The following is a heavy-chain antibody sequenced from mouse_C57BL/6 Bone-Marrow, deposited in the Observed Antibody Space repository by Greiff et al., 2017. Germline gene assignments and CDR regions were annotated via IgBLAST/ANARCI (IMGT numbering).Heavy chain of an antibody. CDR2: IYPGDGDT. V-gene: IGHV1-82*01. D-gene: IGHD2-3*01. J-gene: IGHJ2*01. Sequence: QVQLKQSGPELVKPGASVKISCKASGYAFSSSWMNWVKQRPGKGLEWIGRIYPGDGDTNYNGKFKGKATLTADKSSSTAYMQLSSLTSEDSAVYFCASPFYDGYYYFDYWGQGTTLTVSS. CDR3: ASPFYDGYYYFDY. CDR1: GYAFSSSW.